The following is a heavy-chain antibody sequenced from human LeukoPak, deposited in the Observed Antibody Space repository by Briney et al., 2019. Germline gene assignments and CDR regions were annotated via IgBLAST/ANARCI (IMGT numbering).Heavy chain of an antibody. V-gene: IGHV4-39*07. D-gene: IGHD4-17*01. CDR3: AGYYGDYADY. CDR2: INHSGST. Sequence: SETLSLTCTVSGGSISTSNYYWSWIRQPPGKGLEWIGEINHSGSTNYNPSLKSRVTISVDTSKNQFSLKLSSVTAADTAVYYCAGYYGDYADYWGQGTLVTVSS. CDR1: GGSISTSNYY. J-gene: IGHJ4*02.